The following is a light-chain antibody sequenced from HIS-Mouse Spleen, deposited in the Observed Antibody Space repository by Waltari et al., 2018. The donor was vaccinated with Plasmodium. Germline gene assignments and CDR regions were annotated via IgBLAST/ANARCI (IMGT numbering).Light chain of an antibody. J-gene: IGLJ3*02. CDR1: RDINFGSSN. CDR3: MIWPSNATGV. V-gene: IGLV5-37*01. CDR2: YYSDSDN. Sequence: QPVLTQPPSSSTSPGQSARPTCPLPRDINFGSSNICWYQTTPGSPPRYLLYYYSDSDNCKGYGVPGRFSGSKDASAKTAILLIFGRQYENEADYYCMIWPSNATGVFGGVTKLTVL.